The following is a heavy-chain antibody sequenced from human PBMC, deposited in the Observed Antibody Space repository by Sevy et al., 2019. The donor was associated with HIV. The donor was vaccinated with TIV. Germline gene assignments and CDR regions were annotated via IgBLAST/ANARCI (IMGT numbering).Heavy chain of an antibody. J-gene: IGHJ5*02. CDR2: INESGIT. V-gene: IGHV4-34*01. CDR3: ARSPPVVVVPGAPSWFDP. D-gene: IGHD2-2*01. CDR1: CGAFSGYY. Sequence: SETLSLTCAVHCGAFSGYYSNWIRQVPGKGLEWIGEINESGITYYNPSLKSRVTISVDTSKKQFSLKLNSVTAVDSAVYFCARSPPVVVVPGAPSWFDPWGQGTLVTVSS.